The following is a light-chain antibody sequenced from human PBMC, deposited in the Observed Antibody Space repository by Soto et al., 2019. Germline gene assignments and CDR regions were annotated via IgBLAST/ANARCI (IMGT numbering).Light chain of an antibody. Sequence: QSVLTQPPSVSAAPGQKVTTSCSGSSSNIGENYVSWYQQFPGTAPKLLIYENNNRPSGIPDRFSGSKSGTSATLVITGLQTGDEADYCCSSYTSSSTRVFGTGTKVTVL. CDR3: SSYTSSSTRV. CDR1: SSNIGENY. V-gene: IGLV1-51*02. CDR2: ENN. J-gene: IGLJ1*01.